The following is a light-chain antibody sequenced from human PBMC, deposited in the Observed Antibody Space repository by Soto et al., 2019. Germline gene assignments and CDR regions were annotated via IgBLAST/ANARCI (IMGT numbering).Light chain of an antibody. V-gene: IGKV3-20*01. CDR2: DAS. CDR3: QQYGSSVLT. J-gene: IGKJ4*01. Sequence: EIVLTQSRGTVSLSPGERATLSCSASQSVSNSYLAWYQQKPGQAPRLLIYDASSRATGIPDRFSGSGSGTDFTLTISRLEPEDFAVYYCQQYGSSVLTFGGGTKVEIK. CDR1: QSVSNSY.